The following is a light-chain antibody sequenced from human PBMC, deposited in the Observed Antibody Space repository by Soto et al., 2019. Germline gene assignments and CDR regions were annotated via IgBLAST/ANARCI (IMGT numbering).Light chain of an antibody. CDR1: QSVGYW. V-gene: IGKV1-5*03. J-gene: IGKJ5*01. CDR3: QQYET. Sequence: IQMTQSPSTLSASVGDRVTITCRARQSVGYWLAWYQQKPGKAPKLLIYKASSLESGGPSRFSGSGSGTDFTLTISRLEPEDFAVYYCQQYETFGQGTRLEIK. CDR2: KAS.